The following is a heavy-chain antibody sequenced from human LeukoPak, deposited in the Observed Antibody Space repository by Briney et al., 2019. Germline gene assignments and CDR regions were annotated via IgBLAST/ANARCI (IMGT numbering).Heavy chain of an antibody. D-gene: IGHD2-15*01. Sequence: GGSLRLSCAASGFTFSSYAIHWVRQAPVKGLEWVAVISYDGSNKYYADSVKGRFTISRDNSKNTLYLQMNSLRAEDTAVYYCASPRRYCSGGSCYRAAFDYWGQGTLVTVSS. J-gene: IGHJ4*02. CDR1: GFTFSSYA. V-gene: IGHV3-30-3*01. CDR2: ISYDGSNK. CDR3: ASPRRYCSGGSCYRAAFDY.